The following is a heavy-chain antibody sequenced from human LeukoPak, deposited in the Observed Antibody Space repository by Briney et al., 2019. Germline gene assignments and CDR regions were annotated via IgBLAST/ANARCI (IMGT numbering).Heavy chain of an antibody. CDR3: ARTSIYYDSSGYRS. Sequence: SETLSLTXAVYGGSFSGYYWSWLRQPPGKGLEWIGEINHSGSTNYNPSLKSRVTISVDTSKNQSSLKLSSVTAADTAVYYCARTSIYYDSSGYRSWGQGTLVTVSS. D-gene: IGHD3-22*01. CDR2: INHSGST. CDR1: GGSFSGYY. J-gene: IGHJ5*02. V-gene: IGHV4-34*01.